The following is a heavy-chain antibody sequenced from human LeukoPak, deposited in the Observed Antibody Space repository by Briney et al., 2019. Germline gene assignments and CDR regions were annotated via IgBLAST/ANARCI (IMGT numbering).Heavy chain of an antibody. V-gene: IGHV3-30*18. CDR3: AKSGEWLPFDY. Sequence: GGSLRLSCAASGFTFSSYGMHWVRQAPGKGLEWVAVISYDGSNKYYADSVKGRFTISRDNSKNTLYLQMNSLRAEDTAVYYCAKSGEWLPFDYWGQGTLVTVSS. J-gene: IGHJ4*02. CDR2: ISYDGSNK. CDR1: GFTFSSYG. D-gene: IGHD5-12*01.